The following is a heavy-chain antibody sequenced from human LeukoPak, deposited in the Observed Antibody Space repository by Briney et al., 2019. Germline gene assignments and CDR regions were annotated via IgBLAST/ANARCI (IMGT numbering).Heavy chain of an antibody. D-gene: IGHD3-9*01. CDR1: GGSISSYY. J-gene: IGHJ5*02. CDR2: IYYSRST. Sequence: PSKTLSMTCNVSGGSISSYYWSWIRQPTGKGLGRIGYIYYSRSTKSNPSLKGRVTISVDTSKNQFSLKLSSVTAADTAVYYCARDGSPYYDILTGYFPYNYNWFDPWGQGTLVTVSS. V-gene: IGHV4-59*01. CDR3: ARDGSPYYDILTGYFPYNYNWFDP.